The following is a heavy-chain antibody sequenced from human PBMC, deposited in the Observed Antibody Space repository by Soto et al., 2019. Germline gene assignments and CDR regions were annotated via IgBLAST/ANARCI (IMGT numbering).Heavy chain of an antibody. V-gene: IGHV3-11*01. CDR1: GFPFSVYY. CDR2: ITDSGSTI. J-gene: IGHJ5*01. CDR3: ARVGWTSLTYFDS. D-gene: IGHD4-17*01. Sequence: PGGSLRLSCAASGFPFSVYYMSWIRQAPGKGLEWLSYITDSGSTIYYADSVKGRFTISRDNAKNSLYLQMNSLRAEDAAVYYCARVGWTSLTYFDSWGQGTLVTVSS.